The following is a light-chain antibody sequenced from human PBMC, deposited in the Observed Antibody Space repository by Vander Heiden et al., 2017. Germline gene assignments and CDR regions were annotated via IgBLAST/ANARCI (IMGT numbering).Light chain of an antibody. V-gene: IGLV3-1*01. CDR1: KLGDKY. J-gene: IGLJ2*01. Sequence: SYELTHPPSVSLPPRQTASITCSGDKLGDKYACWYQQKPGRSPVLVIYQDSKRPSGIPERFSGSNSGNTATLTISGTQAMDEADYYCQAWDSSTGVFGGGTKLTVL. CDR3: QAWDSSTGV. CDR2: QDS.